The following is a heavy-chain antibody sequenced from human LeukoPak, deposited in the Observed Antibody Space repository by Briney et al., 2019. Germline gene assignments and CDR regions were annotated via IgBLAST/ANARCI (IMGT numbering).Heavy chain of an antibody. CDR3: AKDHLGFPANYFDY. D-gene: IGHD3-10*01. CDR1: GFTFSSYA. J-gene: IGHJ4*02. Sequence: GGSLRLFCAASGFTFSSYAMSWVRQAPGKGLEWVSAISGSGGSTYYADSVKGRFTISRDNSKNTLYLQMNSLRAEDTAVYYCAKDHLGFPANYFDYWGQGTLVTVSS. CDR2: ISGSGGST. V-gene: IGHV3-23*01.